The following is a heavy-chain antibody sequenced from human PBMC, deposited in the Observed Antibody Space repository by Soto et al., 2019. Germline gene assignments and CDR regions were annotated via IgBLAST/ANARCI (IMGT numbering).Heavy chain of an antibody. V-gene: IGHV3-30*18. CDR2: ISYDGSNK. J-gene: IGHJ6*02. Sequence: PWGSLRLSCAASGFTFISYGTHLFRHSPFKWLEWVAGISYDGSNKYYADSVKGRFTISRDNSKNTLYLQMNSLRAEDTAVYYCAKEGAGYCTNGVCYPPGYYGMDVWGQGTTVTVSS. D-gene: IGHD2-8*01. CDR1: GFTFISYG. CDR3: AKEGAGYCTNGVCYPPGYYGMDV.